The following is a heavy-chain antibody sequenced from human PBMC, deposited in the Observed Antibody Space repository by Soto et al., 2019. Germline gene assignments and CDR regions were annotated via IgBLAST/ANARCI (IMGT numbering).Heavy chain of an antibody. J-gene: IGHJ1*01. D-gene: IGHD3-22*01. CDR2: ISPSGGST. V-gene: IGHV1-46*03. CDR1: GYTFTSYY. CDR3: ARGGEYYYDSSGYSRYFQH. Sequence: GASVKVSCKASGYTFTSYYMHWVRQAPGQGLEWMGIISPSGGSTSYAQKFQGRVTMTRDTSTSTVYMELSSLRSEDTAVYYCARGGEYYYDSSGYSRYFQHWGQGTLVTVSS.